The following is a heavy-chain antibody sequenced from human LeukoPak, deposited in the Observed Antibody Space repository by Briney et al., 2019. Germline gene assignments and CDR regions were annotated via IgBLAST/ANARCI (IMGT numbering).Heavy chain of an antibody. D-gene: IGHD3-16*02. J-gene: IGHJ5*02. CDR2: ISYDGSNK. CDR3: AKGADYVWGSYRSFDNWFDP. CDR1: GFTFSSYG. V-gene: IGHV3-30*18. Sequence: PGGSLRLSCAGSGFTFSSYGMHRVRQAPGKGLEWVAVISYDGSNKHYADSVKGRFTISRDNSKNTLYLQMNSLRAEDTAVYYCAKGADYVWGSYRSFDNWFDPWGQGTLVTVSS.